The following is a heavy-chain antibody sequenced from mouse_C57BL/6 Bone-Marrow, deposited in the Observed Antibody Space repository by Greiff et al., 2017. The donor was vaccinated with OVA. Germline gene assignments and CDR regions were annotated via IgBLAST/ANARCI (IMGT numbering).Heavy chain of an antibody. CDR2: ISNGGGST. CDR3: ARQRTGRDYFDD. J-gene: IGHJ2*01. D-gene: IGHD4-1*01. Sequence: DVQLVESGGGLVQPGGSLKLSCAASGFTFSDYYMYWVRQTPEKRLEWVAYISNGGGSTYYPDTVKGRFTISRENAKNTLYLQMSRLKSEDTAMYYCARQRTGRDYFDDWGQGTTLTVSS. CDR1: GFTFSDYY. V-gene: IGHV5-12*01.